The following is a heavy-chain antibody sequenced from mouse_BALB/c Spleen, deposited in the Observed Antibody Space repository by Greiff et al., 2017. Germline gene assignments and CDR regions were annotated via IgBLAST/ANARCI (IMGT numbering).Heavy chain of an antibody. V-gene: IGHV14-3*02. J-gene: IGHJ2*01. CDR3: ARSNWDGLDY. D-gene: IGHD4-1*01. CDR2: IDPANGNT. Sequence: EVQLKESGAELVKPGASVKLSCTASGFNIKDTYMHWVKQRPEQGLEWIGRIDPANGNTKYDPKFQGKATITADTSSNTAYLQLSSLTSEDTPVYYGARSNWDGLDYWGQGTTLTVSS. CDR1: GFNIKDTY.